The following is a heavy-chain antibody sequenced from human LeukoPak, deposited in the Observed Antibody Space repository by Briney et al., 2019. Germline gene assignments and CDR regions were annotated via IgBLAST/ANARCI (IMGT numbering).Heavy chain of an antibody. D-gene: IGHD2-2*01. J-gene: IGHJ1*01. V-gene: IGHV4-30-2*01. Sequence: PSETPSLTCTVSGGSISNGGYYWSWIRQPPGKGLEWIGYIYHSGSTYYNPSLKSRVTISVDRSKNQFSLKLSSVTAADTAVYYCASGDIVVVPAAPLAEYFQHWGQGTLVTVSS. CDR1: GGSISNGGYY. CDR2: IYHSGST. CDR3: ASGDIVVVPAAPLAEYFQH.